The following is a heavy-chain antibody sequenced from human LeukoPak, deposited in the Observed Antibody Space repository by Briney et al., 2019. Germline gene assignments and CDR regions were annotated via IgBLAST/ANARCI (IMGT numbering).Heavy chain of an antibody. CDR1: GVSISSYD. V-gene: IGHV4-59*01. J-gene: IGHJ5*02. Sequence: SESLSLTCTASGVSISSYDWSWVRQPPGKGLEWVGYIYYSGSTKYNPSLKSRVTISVDTSKNQFSLKLSSVTAADTAVYYCACSPAHWFDPWGQGTLVTVSS. CDR2: IYYSGST. CDR3: ACSPAHWFDP. D-gene: IGHD2-2*01.